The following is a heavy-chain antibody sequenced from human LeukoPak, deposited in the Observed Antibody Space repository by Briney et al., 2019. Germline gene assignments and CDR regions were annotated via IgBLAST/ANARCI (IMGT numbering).Heavy chain of an antibody. D-gene: IGHD3-10*01. CDR2: IIPIFGAA. CDR3: ARDSSQYYYGSGSYNWFDP. V-gene: IGHV1-69*13. CDR1: GGTFSSYA. J-gene: IGHJ5*02. Sequence: ASVKVSCKASGGTFSSYAISWVRQAPGQGLEWMGGIIPIFGAANYAQKFQGRVTITADESTSTAYMELSSLRSEDTAVYYCARDSSQYYYGSGSYNWFDPWGQGTLVTVSS.